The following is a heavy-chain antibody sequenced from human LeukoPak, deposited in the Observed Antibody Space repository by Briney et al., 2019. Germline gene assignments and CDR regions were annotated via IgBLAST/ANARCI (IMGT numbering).Heavy chain of an antibody. D-gene: IGHD6-13*01. CDR2: ISSDGRDK. V-gene: IGHV3-30*04. CDR1: GFTFSSYA. J-gene: IGHJ4*02. Sequence: PGRSLTLSCAASGFTFSSYAMHWVRQAPGEGLEWVAVISSDGRDKHYADSVKGRFTISRDNSKNTLFLQMNSLRAEDTAVYYCAKDRAQYSSSWYEGYWGQGTLVTVSS. CDR3: AKDRAQYSSSWYEGY.